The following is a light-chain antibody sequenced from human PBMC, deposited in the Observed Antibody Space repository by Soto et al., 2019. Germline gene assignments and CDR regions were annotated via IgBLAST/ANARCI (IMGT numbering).Light chain of an antibody. CDR3: LHYARTLQT. Sequence: EVVLTQSPATLSLSPGESATLSCRASQHVPNGQLAWYHQRKPGLPPRLLIHDSFNRATGISDRFRGSGYGPDFTLTIDSLETEDFGIYYCLHYARTLQTFGPGTKVD. J-gene: IGKJ3*01. CDR1: QHVPNGQ. V-gene: IGKV3D-20*01. CDR2: DSF.